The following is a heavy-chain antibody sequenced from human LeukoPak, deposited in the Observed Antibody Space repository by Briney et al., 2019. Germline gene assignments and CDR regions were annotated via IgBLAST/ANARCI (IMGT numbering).Heavy chain of an antibody. CDR2: INTSGST. J-gene: IGHJ4*02. CDR3: AREGYTSSWYSGYYYFDY. D-gene: IGHD6-13*01. CDR1: GGSISSGSYF. Sequence: SETLSLTCTVSGGSISSGSYFWTWIRQPAGKGLEWIGRINTSGSTNYNPSLKSRVTISVDTSKNQFSLKLSSVTATDTPVFYCAREGYTSSWYSGYYYFDYWGQGTLVTVSS. V-gene: IGHV4-61*02.